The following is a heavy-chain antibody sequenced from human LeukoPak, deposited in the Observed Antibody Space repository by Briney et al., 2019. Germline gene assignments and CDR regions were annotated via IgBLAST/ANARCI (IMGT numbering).Heavy chain of an antibody. CDR2: INNSGST. Sequence: SETLSLTCAVYGGSFSGYYWSWIRQPPGKGLEWIGEINNSGSTNYNPSLKSRVTISVDTSKNQFSLKLSSVTAADTAVYYCARGSSGGTGAARFSGWFDPWGQGTLVTVSS. D-gene: IGHD3/OR15-3a*01. CDR3: ARGSSGGTGAARFSGWFDP. CDR1: GGSFSGYY. V-gene: IGHV4-34*01. J-gene: IGHJ5*02.